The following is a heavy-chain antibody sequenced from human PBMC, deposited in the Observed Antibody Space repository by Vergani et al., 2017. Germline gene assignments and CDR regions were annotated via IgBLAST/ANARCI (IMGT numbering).Heavy chain of an antibody. CDR3: AKDRGPTAGTAGFDY. CDR1: GFTFDDYA. V-gene: IGHV3-9*01. Sequence: EVQLVESGGGLVQPGRSLRLSCAASGFTFDDYAMHWVRQAPGKGLEWVSGISWNSGSIGYADSLKGRFTISRDNAKNSLYLQMNSLRAEDTALYYCAKDRGPTAGTAGFDYWGQGTLVTVSS. D-gene: IGHD6-13*01. CDR2: ISWNSGSI. J-gene: IGHJ4*02.